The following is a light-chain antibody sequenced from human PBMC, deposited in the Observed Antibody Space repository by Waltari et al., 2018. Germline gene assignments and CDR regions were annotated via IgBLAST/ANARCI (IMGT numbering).Light chain of an antibody. Sequence: QSALTQPPPVSGAPGHRVTISCTGSRSNIGGGYDVHWYQQLQGPTPKPLLYGFSNRPSGVPDRYYGSTAGTSASLAVNGLQAEDEAIYYCQSYDSSLSAVFGGGTKVTVL. CDR3: QSYDSSLSAV. J-gene: IGLJ3*02. CDR1: RSNIGGGYD. V-gene: IGLV1-40*01. CDR2: GFS.